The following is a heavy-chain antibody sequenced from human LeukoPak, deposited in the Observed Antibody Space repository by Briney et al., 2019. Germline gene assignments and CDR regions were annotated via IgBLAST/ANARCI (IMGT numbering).Heavy chain of an antibody. CDR2: ISYDGSNK. J-gene: IGHJ5*02. CDR1: GFTFSSYG. Sequence: GGSLRLSCAASGFTFSSYGMHWVCQAPGKGLEWVAVISYDGSNKYYADSVKGRFTISRDNSKNTLYLQMNSLRAEDTAVYYCARDGDCSSTSCYVTEHNWFDPWGQGTLVTVSS. CDR3: ARDGDCSSTSCYVTEHNWFDP. V-gene: IGHV3-30*03. D-gene: IGHD2-2*01.